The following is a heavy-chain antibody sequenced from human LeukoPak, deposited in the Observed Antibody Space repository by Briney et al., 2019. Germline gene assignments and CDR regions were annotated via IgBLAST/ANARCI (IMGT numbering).Heavy chain of an antibody. CDR1: GGSASSGGNY. V-gene: IGHV4-31*03. J-gene: IGHJ4*02. Sequence: TLSLTCTASGGSASSGGNYWSWIRPHPGKGLEWIGYIYYSGSTYYNPSLKSRVTISLDTSKNQFSLKLTSVTAADTAVYYCARGGGPYYDSSGYVDYWGQGTLVTISS. CDR2: IYYSGST. CDR3: ARGGGPYYDSSGYVDY. D-gene: IGHD3-22*01.